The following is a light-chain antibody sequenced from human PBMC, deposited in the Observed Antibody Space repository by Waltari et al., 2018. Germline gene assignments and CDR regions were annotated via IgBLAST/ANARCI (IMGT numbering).Light chain of an antibody. CDR3: QQRSNWPGLT. CDR2: GAS. J-gene: IGKJ4*02. Sequence: EIVLTQSPATLSLSPGDRATLPCRASQRVSNYLAWYQQKPGQPPRLLIYGASNRAAGIPDRFSGSGSGTDFTLTISSLDTEDVAVYFCQQRSNWPGLTFGGGTKVEIK. CDR1: QRVSNY. V-gene: IGKV3-11*01.